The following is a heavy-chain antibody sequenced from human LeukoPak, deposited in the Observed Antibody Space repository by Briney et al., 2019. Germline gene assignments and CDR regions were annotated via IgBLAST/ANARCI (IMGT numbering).Heavy chain of an antibody. D-gene: IGHD1-26*01. Sequence: GESLQISCKGSGYGFTDYWIAWVRQMPGKGLEWMGIIWPGDSDTRYSPSFQGQVTISADKSINTAYLQWSSLKASDTAMYYCARHAGATARAPYFDHWGQGTLVTVSS. J-gene: IGHJ4*02. CDR1: GYGFTDYW. CDR3: ARHAGATARAPYFDH. CDR2: IWPGDSDT. V-gene: IGHV5-51*01.